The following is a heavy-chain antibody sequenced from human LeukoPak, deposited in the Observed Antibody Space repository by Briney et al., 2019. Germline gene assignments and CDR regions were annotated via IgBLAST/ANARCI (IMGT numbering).Heavy chain of an antibody. CDR1: GGSFSGYY. CDR2: INHSGST. D-gene: IGHD1-26*01. CDR3: ARSYKTYYYYCYMDV. J-gene: IGHJ6*03. V-gene: IGHV4-34*01. Sequence: PSETLSLTCAVYGGSFSGYYWSWIRQPPGKGLEWIGEINHSGSTNYNPSLKSRVTISVDTSKNQFSLKLSSVTAADTAVYYCARSYKTYYYYCYMDVWGKGTTVTISS.